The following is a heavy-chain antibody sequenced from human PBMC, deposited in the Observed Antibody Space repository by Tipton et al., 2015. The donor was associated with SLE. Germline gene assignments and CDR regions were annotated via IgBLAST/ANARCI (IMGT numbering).Heavy chain of an antibody. CDR3: ARDFLNWFDP. J-gene: IGHJ5*01. V-gene: IGHV1-2*06. CDR1: GYIFTGSY. Sequence: QLVQSGAEVKKPGASVKVSCKTSGYIFTGSYIHWIRQAPGQRLEWMGRPNPGSGGTNYPQKFQGRVTMTRDTSIATAYMELNSLTSDDTAIYYCARDFLNWFDPWGQGTLVTVSS. CDR2: PNPGSGGT.